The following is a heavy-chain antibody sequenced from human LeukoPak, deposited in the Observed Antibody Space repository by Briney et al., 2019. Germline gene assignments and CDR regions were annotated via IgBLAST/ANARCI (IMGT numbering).Heavy chain of an antibody. CDR1: GYPFPSYY. V-gene: IGHV1-46*01. J-gene: IGHJ6*02. CDR3: ARAGLGYCSSTSCTYYYYGMDV. D-gene: IGHD2-2*01. CDR2: INPSGGST. Sequence: ASVKVSFKASGYPFPSYYMHWVRPAPGQGLAWVGIINPSGGSTSYAQKLQGRVTMTTDTSTSTAYMELRSLRSDDTAVYYCARAGLGYCSSTSCTYYYYGMDVWGQGTTVTVSS.